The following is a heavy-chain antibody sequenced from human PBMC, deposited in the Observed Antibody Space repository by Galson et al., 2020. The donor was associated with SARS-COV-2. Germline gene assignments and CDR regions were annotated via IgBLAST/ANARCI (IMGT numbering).Heavy chain of an antibody. D-gene: IGHD6-13*01. CDR3: ARGSSTWYDWFDP. V-gene: IGHV6-1*01. Sequence: SETLSLTCAISGDIVSSNSAAWNWIRQSPSRGLEWLGRTYYRSKWYNDYAVSVKSRIIINPDTSKNQFSLHLNSVTPDDTAVYYCARGSSTWYDWFDPWGQGTLVTVSS. CDR1: GDIVSSNSAA. CDR2: TYYRSKWYN. J-gene: IGHJ5*02.